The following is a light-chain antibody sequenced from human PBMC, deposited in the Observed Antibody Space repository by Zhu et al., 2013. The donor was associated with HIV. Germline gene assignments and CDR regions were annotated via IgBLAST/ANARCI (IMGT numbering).Light chain of an antibody. J-gene: IGLJ2*01. Sequence: QSVLTQPPSVSAAPGQKVTISCSGSNSNIGNNYVAWYQQVPGTAPKLLIYDNHNRPSGIPDRFSGSKSVTSATLGISGLRSEDEAVYYCAAWDDTLPIVLFGGGTKLTVL. V-gene: IGLV1-51*01. CDR1: NSNIGNNY. CDR2: DNH. CDR3: AAWDDTLPIVL.